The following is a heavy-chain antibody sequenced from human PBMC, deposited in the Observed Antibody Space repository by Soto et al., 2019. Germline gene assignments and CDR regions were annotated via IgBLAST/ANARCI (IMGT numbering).Heavy chain of an antibody. Sequence: QVQLQESGPGLVKASQTLSLICNVSGESISSGGYYWSWIRHHPGKGLEWIGYIYDTASAYYNPSLKRRVTISMDTSKNHFAMKLSSVTAADTAVYYCARASSSSSAADHWGQGTLITVSS. CDR2: IYDTASA. CDR1: GESISSGGYY. J-gene: IGHJ4*02. V-gene: IGHV4-31*03. CDR3: ARASSSSSAADH. D-gene: IGHD6-6*01.